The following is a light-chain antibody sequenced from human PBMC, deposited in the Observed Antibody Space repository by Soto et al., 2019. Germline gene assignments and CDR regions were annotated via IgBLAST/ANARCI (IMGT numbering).Light chain of an antibody. CDR3: QQSET. CDR1: QSISSW. V-gene: IGKV1-5*01. J-gene: IGKJ1*01. Sequence: DIQMTQSPSTLSASVGDRVTITCRASQSISSWLAWYQQKPGKAPKLLIYDASSLESGVPSRFSGSGSGTEFTLTFSSLQPDDFATYYCQQSETFGQGTKVEIK. CDR2: DAS.